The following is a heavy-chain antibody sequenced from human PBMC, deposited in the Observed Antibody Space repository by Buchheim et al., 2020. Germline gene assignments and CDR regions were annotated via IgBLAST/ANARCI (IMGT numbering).Heavy chain of an antibody. Sequence: QVQLQESGPGLVKPSQTLSLTCTVSGGSISSGGYYWIWLRPHPGQGLEWIGYIYYSGSTNSTPSLQSRVTISVDTSKNQFSLKQSSVTAADAAVYYCARVNYDSSGYYPFYFDYWGQGTL. D-gene: IGHD3-22*01. CDR2: IYYSGST. CDR3: ARVNYDSSGYYPFYFDY. CDR1: GGSISSGGYY. J-gene: IGHJ4*02. V-gene: IGHV4-31*03.